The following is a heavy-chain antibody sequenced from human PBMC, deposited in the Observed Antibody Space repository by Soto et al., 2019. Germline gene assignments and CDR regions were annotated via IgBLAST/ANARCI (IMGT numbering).Heavy chain of an antibody. D-gene: IGHD3-22*01. Sequence: GASVKVSCKASGYTFTGYYMHWVRQAPGQGLEWMGWINPNSGGTNYAQKFQGRVTMTRDTSISTAYMELSRLRSDDTAVYYCARELYDNGPSGLDVWGQGTTVTVSS. CDR3: ARELYDNGPSGLDV. J-gene: IGHJ6*02. CDR2: INPNSGGT. CDR1: GYTFTGYY. V-gene: IGHV1-2*02.